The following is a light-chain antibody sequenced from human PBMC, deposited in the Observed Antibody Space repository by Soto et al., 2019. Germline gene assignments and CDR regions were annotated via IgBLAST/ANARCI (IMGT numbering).Light chain of an antibody. Sequence: ALTQPASVSGSPGQSITISCTGTSSDVGGYNYVSWYQQHPGKAPKLMIYDVSNRPSGVSNRFSGSKSGNTASLTISGLQAEDEADYYCSSYTSSSTPFVFGTG. J-gene: IGLJ1*01. V-gene: IGLV2-14*01. CDR1: SSDVGGYNY. CDR2: DVS. CDR3: SSYTSSSTPFV.